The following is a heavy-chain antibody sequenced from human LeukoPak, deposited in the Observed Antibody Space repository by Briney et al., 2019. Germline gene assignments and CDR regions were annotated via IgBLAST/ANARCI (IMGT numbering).Heavy chain of an antibody. CDR2: IKQDGSDK. D-gene: IGHD4-23*01. CDR3: ARKTVVGSYFDY. J-gene: IGHJ4*02. V-gene: IGHV3-7*03. Sequence: QPGGSLRLSCAASGFTFSAYWMSWVRQAPGKGLEWVANIKQDGSDKYYVDSVKGRFTISRDNAKNSLYLQMNSLRAEDTAVHYCARKTVVGSYFDYWGQGTPVTVSS. CDR1: GFTFSAYW.